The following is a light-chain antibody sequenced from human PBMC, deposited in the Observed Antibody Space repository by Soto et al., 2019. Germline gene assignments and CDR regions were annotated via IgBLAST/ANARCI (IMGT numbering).Light chain of an antibody. CDR3: ASLTTTNFV. J-gene: IGLJ1*01. CDR1: GSDVGAYNL. V-gene: IGLV2-14*01. CDR2: EVT. Sequence: QSVLTQPASVSGSPGQSITISCTGSGSDVGAYNLVSWYQHLPDKAPKLIISEVTNRPSGVSDRFSGSKSGNTASLTISALQAEDEADYYCASLTTTNFVFGSGTKVTVL.